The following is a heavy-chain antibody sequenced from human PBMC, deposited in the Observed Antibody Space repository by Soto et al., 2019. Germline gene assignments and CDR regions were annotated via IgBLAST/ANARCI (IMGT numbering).Heavy chain of an antibody. J-gene: IGHJ4*02. CDR2: ISWNSGSI. CDR1: GFTFDDYA. D-gene: IGHD6-19*01. CDR3: AQDRGLVLSFYFDY. Sequence: EVQLVESGGGLVQPGRSLRLSCAASGFTFDDYAMHWVRQAPGKGLEWVSGISWNSGSIGYADSVKGRFTISRDNAKNSLYLQMNSLGAEDTALYYCAQDRGLVLSFYFDYWGQGTLVTVSS. V-gene: IGHV3-9*01.